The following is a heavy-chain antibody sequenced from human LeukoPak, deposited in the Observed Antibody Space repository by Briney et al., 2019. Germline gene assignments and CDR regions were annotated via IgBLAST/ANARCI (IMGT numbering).Heavy chain of an antibody. D-gene: IGHD3-16*01. CDR3: ARHRGISTRDFEY. V-gene: IGHV3-53*01. Sequence: ETLSLTCTVSGGSISSSSYYWGWIREPPGKGLEWVSVIYSGGTTYYADSVKGRFTISRDNSKNTLYLQMNSLRAEDTAVYYCARHRGISTRDFEYWGQGTLVTVSS. CDR1: GGSISSSSYY. CDR2: IYSGGTT. J-gene: IGHJ4*02.